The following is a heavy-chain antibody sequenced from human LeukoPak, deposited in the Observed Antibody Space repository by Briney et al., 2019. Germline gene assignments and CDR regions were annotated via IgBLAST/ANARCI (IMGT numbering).Heavy chain of an antibody. CDR3: ARTVGGALRPFDY. D-gene: IGHD2-8*02. CDR2: IIPILGIE. CDR1: GGIFINYA. J-gene: IGHJ4*02. Sequence: SVKVSCKGTGGIFINYAFSWVGQAPGQGREWMGRIIPILGIENYAQKFQGRGTITADKSTSTAYMELRSLRPEHTAVYYCARTVGGALRPFDYWGQGTLVTVSS. V-gene: IGHV1-69*04.